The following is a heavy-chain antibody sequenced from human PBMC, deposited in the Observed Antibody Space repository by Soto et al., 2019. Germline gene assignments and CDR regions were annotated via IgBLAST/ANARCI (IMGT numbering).Heavy chain of an antibody. CDR1: GGSISSYY. Sequence: PSETLSLTCTVSGGSISSYYWSWIRQPPGKGLEWIGYIYYSGSTNYNPSLKSRVTISVDTSKNQFSLKLSSVTAADTAVYYCARSPRQGFGSDPTQINAFDIWGQGTMVTVSS. CDR2: IYYSGST. V-gene: IGHV4-59*08. J-gene: IGHJ3*02. D-gene: IGHD3-10*01. CDR3: ARSPRQGFGSDPTQINAFDI.